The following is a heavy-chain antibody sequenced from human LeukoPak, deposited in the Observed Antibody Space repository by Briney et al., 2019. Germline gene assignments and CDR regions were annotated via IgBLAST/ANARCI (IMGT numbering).Heavy chain of an antibody. Sequence: EASVKVSCKASGGTFSSYAISWVRQAPGQGLEWMGGIIPIFGTANYAQKFQGRVTITADESTSTAYMELSSLRSEDTAVYYCARDSGGSGSYYSPYYWGQGTLVTVSS. CDR1: GGTFSSYA. CDR3: ARDSGGSGSYYSPYY. J-gene: IGHJ4*02. V-gene: IGHV1-69*13. CDR2: IIPIFGTA. D-gene: IGHD3-10*01.